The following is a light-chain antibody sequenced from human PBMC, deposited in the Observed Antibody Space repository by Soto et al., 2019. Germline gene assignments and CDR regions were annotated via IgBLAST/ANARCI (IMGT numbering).Light chain of an antibody. CDR1: ERVSNN. CDR2: GAS. J-gene: IGKJ1*01. Sequence: EIVMTHSPATLSLSALQGAPLSSRASERVSNNLAWYQQKAGQAPRLLIYGASTRATGIPARFSGSGSGTEFTLTISSLESEDFAVYYCQQYSIWRTFGQGTKVDIK. CDR3: QQYSIWRT. V-gene: IGKV3-15*01.